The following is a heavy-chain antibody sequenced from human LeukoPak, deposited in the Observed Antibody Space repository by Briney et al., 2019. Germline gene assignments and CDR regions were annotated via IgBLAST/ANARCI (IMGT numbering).Heavy chain of an antibody. Sequence: ETLSLTCAVYGGSFSGYYWSWVRQAPGKGLEWVSAISGSGGSTYYADSVKGRFTISRDNSKNTLYLQMNSLRAEDTAVYYCARIRIAARQEYYFDYWGQGTLVTVSS. V-gene: IGHV3-23*01. CDR3: ARIRIAARQEYYFDY. D-gene: IGHD6-6*01. CDR1: GGSFSGYY. CDR2: ISGSGGST. J-gene: IGHJ4*02.